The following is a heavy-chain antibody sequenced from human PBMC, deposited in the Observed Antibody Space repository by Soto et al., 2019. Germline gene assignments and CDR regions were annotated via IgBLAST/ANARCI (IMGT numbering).Heavy chain of an antibody. V-gene: IGHV4-31*03. Sequence: SETLSLTCTVSGGSISSGSYYWSWIRQHPGKGLEWIGYMFYSGSSHYNPSLMSRVTISVDTSKNQFSLTLSSVTAADTAVYYCARGVREWFDPWGQGTLVTVSS. J-gene: IGHJ5*02. D-gene: IGHD3-16*01. CDR2: MFYSGSS. CDR1: GGSISSGSYY. CDR3: ARGVREWFDP.